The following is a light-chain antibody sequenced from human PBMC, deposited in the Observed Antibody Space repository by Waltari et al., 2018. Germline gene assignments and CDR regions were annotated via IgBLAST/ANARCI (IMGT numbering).Light chain of an antibody. CDR2: DDS. CDR3: STYTTSSALL. V-gene: IGLV2-14*03. Sequence: QSALTQPASVSGSPGQSITISCTGTSSDVGGYSFVSWYQQHPGKAPKLMIYDDSKRPSGISNRFSGYKSGNTASLTISGLQTEDEADYFCSTYTTSSALLFGGGTRLTVL. J-gene: IGLJ3*02. CDR1: SSDVGGYSF.